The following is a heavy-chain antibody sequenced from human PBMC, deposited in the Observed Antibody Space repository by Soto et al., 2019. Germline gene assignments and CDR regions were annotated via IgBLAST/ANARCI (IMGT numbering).Heavy chain of an antibody. CDR3: ARDGSGDRHAFDI. D-gene: IGHD3-10*01. CDR2: IWYDGSNK. J-gene: IGHJ3*02. CDR1: GFSFSSYD. V-gene: IGHV3-33*01. Sequence: QVQLVESGGGVVQSGRSLRLSCAASGFSFSSYDMHWVRQAPGKGLEWVAVIWYDGSNKYYADSVKGRFTISRDNSKNTLYLLMNSLRAEDTAVYYCARDGSGDRHAFDIWGQGTMVTVSS.